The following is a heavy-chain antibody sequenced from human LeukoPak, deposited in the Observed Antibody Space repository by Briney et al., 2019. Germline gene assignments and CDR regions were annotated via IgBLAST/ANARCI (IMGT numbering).Heavy chain of an antibody. CDR1: GYTFTNYH. V-gene: IGHV1-8*03. Sequence: SVKVSCKASGYTFTNYHINWVRQASGQGLEWMTWINPDTGDKGYARKFQDRVTITTDTSISTAYMELSSLSSEDTAVYFCARTTSMTASGYDYWGQGTLVTVSS. D-gene: IGHD2-21*02. J-gene: IGHJ4*02. CDR3: ARTTSMTASGYDY. CDR2: INPDTGDK.